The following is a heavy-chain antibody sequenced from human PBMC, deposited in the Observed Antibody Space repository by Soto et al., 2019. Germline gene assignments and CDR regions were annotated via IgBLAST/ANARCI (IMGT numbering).Heavy chain of an antibody. D-gene: IGHD2-2*01. CDR1: GFTFSSYG. CDR3: AKGAEYCSSTSCLTRLDY. Sequence: GGSLRLSCAASGFTFSSYGMHWVRQAPGKGLEWVAVISYDGSNKYYADSVKGRFTISRDNSKNTLYLQMNSLRAEDTAVYYCAKGAEYCSSTSCLTRLDYWGQGTLVTVSS. V-gene: IGHV3-30*18. J-gene: IGHJ4*02. CDR2: ISYDGSNK.